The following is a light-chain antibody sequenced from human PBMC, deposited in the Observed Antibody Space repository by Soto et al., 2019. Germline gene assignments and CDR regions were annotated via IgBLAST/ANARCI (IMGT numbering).Light chain of an antibody. CDR3: QQSSTAPYT. V-gene: IGKV1-39*01. J-gene: IGKJ2*01. Sequence: DIPMTQSPSSLSASVGDRVTITCRASQTISHYLNWYRQQPGKAPKLLIYAASNLQSGVPSRFSGSGSGTEFTLTINSLHPEDFATYFCQQSSTAPYTFGHGTRLEIK. CDR2: AAS. CDR1: QTISHY.